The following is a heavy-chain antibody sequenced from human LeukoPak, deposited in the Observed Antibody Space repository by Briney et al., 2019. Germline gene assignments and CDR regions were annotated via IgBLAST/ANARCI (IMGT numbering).Heavy chain of an antibody. D-gene: IGHD3-9*01. CDR3: ARANDNYYYYYMDV. CDR1: GFTFSTYA. Sequence: GGSLRLSCAASGFTFSTYAMSWVRQAPGTGLEWVSAISKTGDSTFYADSVKGRFTISRDNSKNTLYLQMNNLRAEDTAVYYCARANDNYYYYYMDVWGKGTTVTISS. CDR2: ISKTGDST. J-gene: IGHJ6*03. V-gene: IGHV3-23*05.